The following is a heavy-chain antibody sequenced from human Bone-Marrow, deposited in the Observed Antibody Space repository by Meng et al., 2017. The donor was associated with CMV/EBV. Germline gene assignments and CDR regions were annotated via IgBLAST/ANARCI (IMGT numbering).Heavy chain of an antibody. V-gene: IGHV4-59*01. CDR3: EREVGMVVVPAAPLGAFDI. J-gene: IGHJ3*02. CDR2: IYYSGST. CDR1: GGSISSYY. D-gene: IGHD2-2*01. Sequence: SETLSLTCTVSGGSISSYYWSWIRQPPGKGLEWIGYIYYSGSTNYNPSLTSRGTISVDTSKTQFSLKLSSVTAADAAVYYCEREVGMVVVPAAPLGAFDIWGQGTMVTVSS.